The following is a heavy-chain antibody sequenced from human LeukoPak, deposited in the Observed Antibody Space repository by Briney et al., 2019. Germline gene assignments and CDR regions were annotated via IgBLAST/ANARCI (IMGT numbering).Heavy chain of an antibody. D-gene: IGHD2-2*01. CDR2: ICHRGST. V-gene: IGHV4-4*02. CDR1: GGSISSSNW. J-gene: IGHJ6*02. Sequence: SDTVSLTCAVSGGSISSSNWWGWVRPRPGKGVEGIGEICHRGSTNYNPSLKSRVTISVDKSKNQFSLKLSSVTAADTAVYYCARGGGEIVVVPAAPSGMNVWGQGTTVTVSS. CDR3: ARGGGEIVVVPAAPSGMNV.